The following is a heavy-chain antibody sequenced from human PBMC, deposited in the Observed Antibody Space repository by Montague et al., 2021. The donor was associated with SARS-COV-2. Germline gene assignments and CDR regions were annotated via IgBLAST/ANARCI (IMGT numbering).Heavy chain of an antibody. CDR2: ISGGGDMT. CDR3: AKKTIAVPGSPHFDS. Sequence: YLRLSCAASGFPFSSYGMFWVRQTPGKGLEWVSAISGGGDMTYYADSVKGRFTISRDNSKNTLYLQMNTLRAEDTAVYFCAKKTIAVPGSPHFDSWGQGTLVTVSS. V-gene: IGHV3-23*01. D-gene: IGHD6-19*01. CDR1: GFPFSSYG. J-gene: IGHJ4*02.